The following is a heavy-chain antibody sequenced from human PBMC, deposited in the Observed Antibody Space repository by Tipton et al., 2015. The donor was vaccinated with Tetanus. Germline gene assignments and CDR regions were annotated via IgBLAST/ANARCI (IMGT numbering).Heavy chain of an antibody. J-gene: IGHJ4*02. V-gene: IGHV1-69*09. CDR2: VIPSLDTS. Sequence: QLVQSGAEVKRPGASVKVSCKSSGYTFTGYDVSWVRQAPGQGLEWMGRVIPSLDTSDYSSKFRGRVTVTADKSTTTAYMQLSSLRSDDTAVYFCAREQGFFDYWGQGTLVTVSS. CDR3: AREQGFFDY. CDR1: GYTFTGYD.